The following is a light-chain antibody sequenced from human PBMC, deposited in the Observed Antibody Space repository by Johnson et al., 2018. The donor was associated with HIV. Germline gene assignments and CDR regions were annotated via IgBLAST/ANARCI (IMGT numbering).Light chain of an antibody. CDR3: GTWDSSLSAGKV. V-gene: IGLV1-51*01. CDR2: DND. J-gene: IGLJ1*01. CDR1: SSNIGNNY. Sequence: QSVLTQPPSVSAAPGQKVTISCSGSSSNIGNNYISWYQQVPGTAPKLLIYDNDKRPLGIPDRFSGSKSGTSATLGITGLQTGDEADYYCGTWDSSLSAGKVFGTGTKVTVL.